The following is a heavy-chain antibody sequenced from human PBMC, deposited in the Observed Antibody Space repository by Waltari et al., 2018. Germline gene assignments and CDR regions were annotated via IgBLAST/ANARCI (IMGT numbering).Heavy chain of an antibody. CDR1: GGSISSSSYY. CDR3: ARGWAWITMIPKRKEFDY. V-gene: IGHV4-39*07. J-gene: IGHJ4*02. Sequence: QLQLQESGPGLVKPSETLSLTCTVSGGSISSSSYYWGWIRQPPGKGLEWIGEINHSGSTNYNPSLKSRVTISVDTSKNQFSLKLSSVTAADTAVYYCARGWAWITMIPKRKEFDYWGQGTLVTVSS. CDR2: INHSGST. D-gene: IGHD3-22*01.